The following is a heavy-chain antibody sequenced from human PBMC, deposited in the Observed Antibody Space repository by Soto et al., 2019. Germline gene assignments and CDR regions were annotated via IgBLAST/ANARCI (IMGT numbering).Heavy chain of an antibody. D-gene: IGHD6-13*01. CDR2: IYYSGST. Sequence: NPSETLSLTCTVSGGSISSSSYYWGWIRQPPGKGLEWIGSIYYSGSTYYNPSLKSRVTISVDTSKNQFSLKLSSVTAADTAVYYCAGPIAAAGRSLEIFDYWGQGTLVTVSS. J-gene: IGHJ4*02. CDR3: AGPIAAAGRSLEIFDY. CDR1: GGSISSSSYY. V-gene: IGHV4-39*01.